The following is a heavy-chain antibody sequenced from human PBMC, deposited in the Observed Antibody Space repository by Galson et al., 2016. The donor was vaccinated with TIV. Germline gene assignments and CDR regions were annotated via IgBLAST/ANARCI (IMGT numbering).Heavy chain of an antibody. CDR2: IVPMFGTT. Sequence: SVKVSCKASGVTFSYFAFSWVRQAPGQGLEWMGGIVPMFGTTNYAQQFQGRVTISADESTTTAYLELSSLRSEATAVYYCARGRGIYDSSGYFLFDHWGQGTLVTASS. D-gene: IGHD3-22*01. V-gene: IGHV1-69*13. J-gene: IGHJ5*02. CDR1: GVTFSYFA. CDR3: ARGRGIYDSSGYFLFDH.